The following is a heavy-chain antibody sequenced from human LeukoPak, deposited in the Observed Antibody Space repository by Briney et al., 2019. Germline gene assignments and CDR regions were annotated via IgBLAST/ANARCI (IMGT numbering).Heavy chain of an antibody. J-gene: IGHJ4*02. CDR2: IYPDDSDT. Sequence: GESLKISCKGSGYSFTSYWIGWVRQMPGKGLEWVGIIYPDDSDTRYSPSFQDQVIISADKSISAAYLQWSSLKASDTAMYYCARHYPGGDYFIDYWGQGTLVTVSS. CDR3: ARHYPGGDYFIDY. V-gene: IGHV5-51*01. D-gene: IGHD4-17*01. CDR1: GYSFTSYW.